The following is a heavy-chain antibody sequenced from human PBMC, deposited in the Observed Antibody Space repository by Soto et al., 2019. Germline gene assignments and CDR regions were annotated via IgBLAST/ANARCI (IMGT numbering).Heavy chain of an antibody. CDR2: IIPIFGIA. J-gene: IGHJ4*02. Sequence: QVQLVQSGAEVKKPGSSVKVSCKASGGTFSSYAISWVRQAPGQGLEWMGGIIPIFGIANYAQKFQGRVTITADESTSTAYMELSRLRSEDTAVYYCARELYEGLGIPLGYFDYWGQGTLGTVSS. CDR1: GGTFSSYA. V-gene: IGHV1-69*01. D-gene: IGHD7-27*01. CDR3: ARELYEGLGIPLGYFDY.